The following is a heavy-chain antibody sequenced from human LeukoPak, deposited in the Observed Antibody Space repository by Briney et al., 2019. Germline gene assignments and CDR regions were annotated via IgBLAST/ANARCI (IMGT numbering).Heavy chain of an antibody. CDR3: AKDRLFSGTTLDS. J-gene: IGHJ4*02. CDR2: ISGDGGDT. D-gene: IGHD1-1*01. Sequence: GGSLRLSCAASRFTFDDYGMHWLRQVPGKGLEWVALISGDGGDTYYADSARGRFTISRDNSENSLFLQMNSLRPEDTALHYCAKDRLFSGTTLDSSGQGTLATVSS. V-gene: IGHV3-43*02. CDR1: RFTFDDYG.